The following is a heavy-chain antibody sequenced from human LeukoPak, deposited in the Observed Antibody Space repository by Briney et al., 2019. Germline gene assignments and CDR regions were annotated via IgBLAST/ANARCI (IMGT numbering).Heavy chain of an antibody. CDR1: GFTFSRYA. J-gene: IGHJ4*02. V-gene: IGHV3-30-3*01. CDR3: ARDGAGYSSGWYGGDY. D-gene: IGHD6-19*01. Sequence: GGSLRLSCAAPGFTFSRYAMHWVRQAPGKGMEWVAVISYDGSNKYYADSVKGRFTISRDNSKNTLYLQMNSLRAEDTAVYYCARDGAGYSSGWYGGDYWGQGTLVTVSS. CDR2: ISYDGSNK.